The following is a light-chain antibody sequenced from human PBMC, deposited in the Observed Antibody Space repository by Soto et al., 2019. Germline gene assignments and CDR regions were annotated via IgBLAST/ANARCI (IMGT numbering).Light chain of an antibody. CDR1: SSDVGAYNY. CDR3: SSYTSATTYV. J-gene: IGLJ1*01. V-gene: IGLV2-14*01. Sequence: QCVRTQPASGSGAPGQGSSISCTGTSSDVGAYNYDSWYQQYPGEAPRVIIYDVSHRPAGVSNRFSGSKSGNTASLTISGLQTQDEADYYCSSYTSATTYVFGTGTKVTVL. CDR2: DVS.